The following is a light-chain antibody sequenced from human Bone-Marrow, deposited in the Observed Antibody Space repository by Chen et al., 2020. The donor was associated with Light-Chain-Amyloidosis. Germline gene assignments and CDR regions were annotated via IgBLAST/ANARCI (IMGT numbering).Light chain of an antibody. Sequence: SYVLPQPSSVSVAPGQMATIACGGNNIGSTSVHWYKQTPGQAPLLVVYDDSARPSGITERLSGSNSGNTATLTISRVEAGDEADYYCQVWDRSSDRPVFGGGTKLTVL. J-gene: IGLJ3*02. CDR2: DDS. CDR3: QVWDRSSDRPV. V-gene: IGLV3-21*02. CDR1: NIGSTS.